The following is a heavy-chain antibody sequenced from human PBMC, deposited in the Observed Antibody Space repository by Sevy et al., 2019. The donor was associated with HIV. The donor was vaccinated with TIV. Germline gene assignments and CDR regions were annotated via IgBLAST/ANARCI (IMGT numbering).Heavy chain of an antibody. CDR3: ARPSPRIAAAASAFYDN. CDR1: GYSFSSYA. CDR2: INGRGGST. D-gene: IGHD6-13*01. J-gene: IGHJ4*02. Sequence: GGSLRLSCVVSGYSFSSYAISWVRQAPGKCLEWVSTINGRGGSTYYADSVKGRFTISRDNPKNTLFLQMINLRVDDTAIYYCARPSPRIAAAASAFYDNWGQGSLVTVSS. V-gene: IGHV3-23*01.